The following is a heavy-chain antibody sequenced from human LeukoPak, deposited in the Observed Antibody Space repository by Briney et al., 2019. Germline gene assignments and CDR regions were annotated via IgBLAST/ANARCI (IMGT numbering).Heavy chain of an antibody. V-gene: IGHV4-4*07. Sequence: SETLSLTCTVSGGSSSSYYWSWIRKPAGKGLEWIGRIYSSGGTNYSPSLKSRVTMSVDTSKNQFSLKLSSVTAADTAVYYCARVVVFGVVSSDYYYYYMDVWGKGTTVTVSS. D-gene: IGHD3-3*01. CDR1: GGSSSSYY. J-gene: IGHJ6*03. CDR3: ARVVVFGVVSSDYYYYYMDV. CDR2: IYSSGGT.